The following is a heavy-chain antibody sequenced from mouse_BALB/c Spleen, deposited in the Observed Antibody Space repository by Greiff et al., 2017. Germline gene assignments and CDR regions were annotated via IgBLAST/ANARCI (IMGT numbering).Heavy chain of an antibody. J-gene: IGHJ4*01. CDR2: IRNKANGYTT. CDR1: GFTFTDYY. Sequence: EVQVVESGGGLVQPGGSLRLSCATSGFTFTDYYMSWVRQPPGKALEWLGFIRNKANGYTTEYSASVKGRFTISRDNSQSILYLQMNTLRAEDSATYYCARDGGPYAMDYWGQGTSVTVSS. CDR3: ARDGGPYAMDY. V-gene: IGHV7-3*02.